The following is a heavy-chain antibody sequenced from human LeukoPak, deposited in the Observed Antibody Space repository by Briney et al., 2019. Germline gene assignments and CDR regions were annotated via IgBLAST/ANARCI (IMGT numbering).Heavy chain of an antibody. V-gene: IGHV1-18*01. J-gene: IGHJ4*02. CDR1: GYTFTSYG. CDR2: ISAYNGNT. CDR3: ARGFYGSGSYPSFDY. D-gene: IGHD3-10*01. Sequence: ASVKVSCKASGYTFTSYGISWVRQAPGQGLEWMGWISAYNGNTNYAQKLQGRVTMTTDTSTSTAYMELRSLRPDDTAVYYCARGFYGSGSYPSFDYWGQGTLVTVSS.